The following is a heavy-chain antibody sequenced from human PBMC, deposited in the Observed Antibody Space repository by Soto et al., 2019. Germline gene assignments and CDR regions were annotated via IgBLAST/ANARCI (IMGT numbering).Heavy chain of an antibody. CDR1: GYTFTSYG. CDR3: ARAPHAYGDYGYYYYGMDV. J-gene: IGHJ6*02. CDR2: ISAYNGNT. V-gene: IGHV1-18*04. Sequence: WASVKVSCKASGYTFTSYGISWVRQAPGQGLEWMGWISAYNGNTNYAQKLQGRVTMTTDTSTSTAYMELRSLRSDDTAVYYCARAPHAYGDYGYYYYGMDVWGQGTTVTVSS. D-gene: IGHD4-17*01.